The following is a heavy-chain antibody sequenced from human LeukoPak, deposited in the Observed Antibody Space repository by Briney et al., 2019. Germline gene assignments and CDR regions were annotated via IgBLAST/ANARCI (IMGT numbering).Heavy chain of an antibody. Sequence: SETLSLTCAVSGGSFSRYYWSWIRQSPGKGLEWIAEIDHRGDTNYNPSVKSRVTISVDTSKNQFSLKVRSLSAADTAVYYCARGATLSETGYFDFWGHGTPVTVSS. J-gene: IGHJ4*03. CDR3: ARGATLSETGYFDF. CDR2: IDHRGDT. CDR1: GGSFSRYY. D-gene: IGHD2-21*02. V-gene: IGHV4-34*01.